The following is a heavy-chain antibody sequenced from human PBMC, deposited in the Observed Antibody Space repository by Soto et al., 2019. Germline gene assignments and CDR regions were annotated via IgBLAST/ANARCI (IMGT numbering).Heavy chain of an antibody. CDR2: ISAYNGNT. D-gene: IGHD3-22*01. CDR1: GGTFSSYT. V-gene: IGHV1-18*01. Sequence: ASVKVSCKASGGTFSSYTISWVRQAPGQGLEWMGWISAYNGNTNYAQKLQGRVTMTTDTSTSTAYMELRSLRSDDTAVYYCARFQRITMIVVVVKFDYWGQGTLVTVSS. CDR3: ARFQRITMIVVVVKFDY. J-gene: IGHJ4*02.